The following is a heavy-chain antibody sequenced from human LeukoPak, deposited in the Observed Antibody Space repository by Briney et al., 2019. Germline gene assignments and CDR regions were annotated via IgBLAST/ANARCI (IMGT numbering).Heavy chain of an antibody. J-gene: IGHJ4*02. CDR3: ARGSRGYSYG. CDR1: GGSVSSGSYY. CDR2: IYYSGST. D-gene: IGHD5-18*01. V-gene: IGHV4-61*01. Sequence: SETLSLTCTVPGGSVSSGSYYWSWIRQPPGKGLEWIGYIYYSGSTNYNPSLKSRVTISVDTSKNQFSLKLSSVTAADTAVYYCARGSRGYSYGWGQGTLVTVSS.